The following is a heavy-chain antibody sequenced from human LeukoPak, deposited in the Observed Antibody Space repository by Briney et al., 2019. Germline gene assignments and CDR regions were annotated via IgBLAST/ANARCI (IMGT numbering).Heavy chain of an antibody. CDR1: GYTFTGYY. Sequence: ASVKVSCKASGYTFTGYYMHWVRQAPGQGLELMGWINPNSGGTNYAQKFQGRVTMTRDTSISTGYMELSRLRSDDTAVYYCATLVIAVAGGFGDYWGQGTLVTVSS. CDR3: ATLVIAVAGGFGDY. J-gene: IGHJ4*02. CDR2: INPNSGGT. D-gene: IGHD6-19*01. V-gene: IGHV1-2*02.